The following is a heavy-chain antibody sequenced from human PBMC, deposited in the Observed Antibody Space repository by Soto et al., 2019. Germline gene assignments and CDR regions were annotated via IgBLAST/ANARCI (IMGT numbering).Heavy chain of an antibody. J-gene: IGHJ2*01. CDR3: ARTGYGDYVYWYFDL. CDR2: IIPIFGTA. Sequence: SVKVSCKASGGTFSSYAISWVRQAPGQGLEWMGGIIPIFGTANYAQKFQGRVTITADESTSTAYMELSSLRSEDTAVYYCARTGYGDYVYWYFDLWGRGTLVTVS. CDR1: GGTFSSYA. V-gene: IGHV1-69*13. D-gene: IGHD4-17*01.